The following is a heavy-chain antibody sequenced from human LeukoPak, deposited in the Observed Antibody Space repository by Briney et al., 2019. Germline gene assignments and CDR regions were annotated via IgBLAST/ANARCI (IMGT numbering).Heavy chain of an antibody. Sequence: SETLSLTCTVSGYSISSGYYWGWIRQPPGKGLEWIGSISHSGSTYFNPSLKSRVTISVDTSKNKFSLKLNSVTAADTAVYYCARAGYGDYGWFDPWGQGTLVTVSS. CDR3: ARAGYGDYGWFDP. CDR1: GYSISSGYY. J-gene: IGHJ5*02. D-gene: IGHD4-17*01. V-gene: IGHV4-38-2*02. CDR2: ISHSGST.